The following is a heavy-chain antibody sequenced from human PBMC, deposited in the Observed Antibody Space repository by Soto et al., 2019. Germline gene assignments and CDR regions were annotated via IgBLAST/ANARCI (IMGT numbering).Heavy chain of an antibody. J-gene: IGHJ6*02. V-gene: IGHV3-7*01. CDR2: IKQDGSEK. D-gene: IGHD3-10*01. CDR3: ASRYFKGYYYYYGMDV. CDR1: GFIFNNYC. Sequence: PGGSLRLSCAASGFIFNNYCMSWVRQAPGKGLEWVANIKQDGSEKYYVDSVKGRFTISRDNAKSSLFLQMNSLRAEDTAVYYCASRYFKGYYYYYGMDVWGQGTTVTVSS.